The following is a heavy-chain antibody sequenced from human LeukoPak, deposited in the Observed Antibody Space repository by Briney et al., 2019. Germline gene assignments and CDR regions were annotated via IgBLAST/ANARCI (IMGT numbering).Heavy chain of an antibody. D-gene: IGHD3-3*01. CDR1: GGSTSNYF. J-gene: IGHJ4*02. CDR2: IHTSGST. Sequence: PSETLSLTCTVSGGSTSNYFCTCLRQSAGKGLEWIGRIHTSGSTNYNPSLKSRVSMSVDTSKNQFSLKLSSVTAADTAVYYCARDPEGHGYYFDYWGQGALVTVSS. V-gene: IGHV4-4*07. CDR3: ARDPEGHGYYFDY.